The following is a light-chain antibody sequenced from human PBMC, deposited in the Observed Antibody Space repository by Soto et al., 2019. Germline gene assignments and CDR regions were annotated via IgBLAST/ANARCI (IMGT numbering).Light chain of an antibody. CDR2: DVT. CDR3: SSYTTSTTNWV. CDR1: SSDVGHYNS. J-gene: IGLJ3*02. V-gene: IGLV2-14*01. Sequence: QSALTQPASVSGSPGQSITISCTGTSSDVGHYNSVSWYQHRPGRAPKLMIYDVTNRPSGVSNRFSGSKAANTASLTISGLQAEDEADYYCSSYTTSTTNWVFGGGTKLT.